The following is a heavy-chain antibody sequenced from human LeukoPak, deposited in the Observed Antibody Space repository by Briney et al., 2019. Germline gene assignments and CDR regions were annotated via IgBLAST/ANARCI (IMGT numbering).Heavy chain of an antibody. CDR1: GFTFSDYY. Sequence: GGSLRLSCAASGFTFSDYYMSWIRQAPGKGLEWVSHISGSGSTKIYADSVKGRFTISRDNAENSLYLQVNSLRAEDTAVYYCARVGSIAAAGTPDYWGQGTLVTVSS. CDR3: ARVGSIAAAGTPDY. D-gene: IGHD6-13*01. V-gene: IGHV3-11*01. J-gene: IGHJ4*02. CDR2: ISGSGSTK.